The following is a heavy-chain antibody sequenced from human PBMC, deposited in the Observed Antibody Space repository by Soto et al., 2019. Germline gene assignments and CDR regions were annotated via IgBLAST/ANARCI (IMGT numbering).Heavy chain of an antibody. J-gene: IGHJ4*02. V-gene: IGHV3-30*02. CDR3: AKDFFRPGTPREYYFDY. CDR2: IYYDGTNK. Sequence: GGSLRLSCAASGFTFETYGMHWVRQTPGKGLEWVSIIYYDGTNKYYAASVKGRFTISRDNSKNMLYLQMNSLRAEDTAVYYCAKDFFRPGTPREYYFDYWGQGTLVTVSS. CDR1: GFTFETYG. D-gene: IGHD1-7*01.